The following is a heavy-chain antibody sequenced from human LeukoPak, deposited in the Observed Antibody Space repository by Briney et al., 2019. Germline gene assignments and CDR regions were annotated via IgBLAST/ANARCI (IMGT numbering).Heavy chain of an antibody. Sequence: HGESLKISCKGSGYSFTSYWIGWVRQMPGKGLEWMGIIYPGDSDTRYSPFFQGQSTISADKSISTAYLQWSSLKASDTAMYYCASYGGKSNDAFDIWGQGTMVTVSS. D-gene: IGHD4-23*01. CDR3: ASYGGKSNDAFDI. V-gene: IGHV5-51*01. J-gene: IGHJ3*02. CDR1: GYSFTSYW. CDR2: IYPGDSDT.